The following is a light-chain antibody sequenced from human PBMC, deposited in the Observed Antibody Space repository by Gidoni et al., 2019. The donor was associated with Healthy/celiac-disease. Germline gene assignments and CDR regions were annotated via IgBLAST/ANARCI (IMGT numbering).Light chain of an antibody. CDR1: NIGSKS. CDR3: QVWDSSSDHRV. CDR2: YDS. Sequence: SYVLPQPPSVSVAPGKTARITCGGKNIGSKSVHWSQQKPGLAPVLVIYYDSDRPSGIPERFSGSNSGNTATLTISRVEAGDEADYYCQVWDSSSDHRVFGGGTKLTVL. J-gene: IGLJ3*02. V-gene: IGLV3-21*04.